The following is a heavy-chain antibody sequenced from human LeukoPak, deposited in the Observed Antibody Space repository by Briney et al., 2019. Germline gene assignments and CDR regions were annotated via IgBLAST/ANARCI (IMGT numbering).Heavy chain of an antibody. Sequence: ASVKVSCKAPGYTFTGYYMHWVRQAPGQGLEWMGWINPNSGGTNYAQKFQGRVTMTRDTSISTAYMELSRLRSDDTAVYYCARGIRYFDWLSYYFDYWGQGTLVTVSS. CDR2: INPNSGGT. D-gene: IGHD3-9*01. J-gene: IGHJ4*02. V-gene: IGHV1-2*02. CDR1: GYTFTGYY. CDR3: ARGIRYFDWLSYYFDY.